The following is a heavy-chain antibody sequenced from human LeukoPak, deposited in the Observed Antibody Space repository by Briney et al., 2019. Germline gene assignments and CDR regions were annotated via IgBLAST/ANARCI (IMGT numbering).Heavy chain of an antibody. J-gene: IGHJ6*04. CDR1: GFRFNTYW. CDR3: ARRRTGGSGSYFCLDV. D-gene: IGHD3-10*01. Sequence: PGGSLRLSCAASGFRFNTYWMHWVRQAPGEGLVWVSLISSDGSKALYADSVQGRFTISRDNAKNTLYLQMNSLRTDDTAVYYCARRRTGGSGSYFCLDVWGKGTTVTVSS. CDR2: ISSDGSKA. V-gene: IGHV3-74*01.